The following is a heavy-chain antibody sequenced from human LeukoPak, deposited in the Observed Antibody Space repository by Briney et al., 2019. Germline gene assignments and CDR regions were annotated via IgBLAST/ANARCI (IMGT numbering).Heavy chain of an antibody. CDR1: GGSISSYD. CDR2: IYYSGST. CDR3: ATQRSTEFDY. D-gene: IGHD2-2*01. J-gene: IGHJ4*02. Sequence: SETLSLTCTVSGGSISSYDWSWIRQPPGKGLEWIGYIYYSGSTNYNPSLKSRVTISVDTSKNQFSLKLSSVPAADTAVYYCATQRSTEFDYWGQGTLVTVSS. V-gene: IGHV4-59*01.